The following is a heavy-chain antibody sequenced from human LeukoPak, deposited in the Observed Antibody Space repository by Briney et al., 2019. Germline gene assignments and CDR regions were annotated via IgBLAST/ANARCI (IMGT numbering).Heavy chain of an antibody. J-gene: IGHJ6*04. CDR1: GFTFSIYN. CDR3: AELGITMIGGV. D-gene: IGHD3-10*02. Sequence: PGESLRLSCAASGFTFSIYNTYWVCDALRKGQEWVSYISSSGSTIYYADAVKGGFNISRDNAKNSLYLQMNSLRAEDTAVYYCAELGITMIGGVWGKGTTVTISS. V-gene: IGHV3-48*03. CDR2: ISSSGSTI.